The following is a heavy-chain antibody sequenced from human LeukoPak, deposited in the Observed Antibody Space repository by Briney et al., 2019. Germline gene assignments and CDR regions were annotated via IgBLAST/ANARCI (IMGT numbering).Heavy chain of an antibody. CDR2: IYYSGTT. Sequence: SETPSLTCAVSGGSIGSYYWSWLRQPPGRGLEWIGYIYYSGTTNYNPSLKSRVTISVDTSKNQFSLKLTSVTAADTAVYYCAREDPQTTVPEGLDVWGQGTTVTVSS. V-gene: IGHV4-59*01. CDR3: AREDPQTTVPEGLDV. D-gene: IGHD4-17*01. J-gene: IGHJ6*02. CDR1: GGSIGSYY.